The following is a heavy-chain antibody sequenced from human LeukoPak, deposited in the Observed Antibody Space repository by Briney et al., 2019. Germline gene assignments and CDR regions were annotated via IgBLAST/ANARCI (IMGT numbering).Heavy chain of an antibody. J-gene: IGHJ4*02. CDR3: ARRGDGGRSFDY. CDR2: IYSVGST. V-gene: IGHV3-53*01. D-gene: IGHD4-23*01. Sequence: GGSLRLSCAASGFTVSSNYMSWVRQAPGKGLEWVSVIYSVGSTYYADSVKGRFTISRDNSKNTVYLQMNSLRAEDTAVYYCARRGDGGRSFDYWGQRTLVTVSS. CDR1: GFTVSSNY.